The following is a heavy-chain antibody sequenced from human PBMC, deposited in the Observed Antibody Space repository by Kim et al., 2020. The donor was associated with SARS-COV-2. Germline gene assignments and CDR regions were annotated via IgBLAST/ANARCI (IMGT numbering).Heavy chain of an antibody. Sequence: YADDVKGRFTISRDDAKNSLYLQMNSLRAEDTALYYCAKDGTTIAYYYMDVWGKGTTVTVSS. V-gene: IGHV3-9*01. D-gene: IGHD6-13*01. CDR3: AKDGTTIAYYYMDV. J-gene: IGHJ6*03.